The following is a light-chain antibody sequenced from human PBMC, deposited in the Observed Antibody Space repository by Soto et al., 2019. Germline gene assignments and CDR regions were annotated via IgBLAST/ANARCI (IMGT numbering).Light chain of an antibody. CDR1: QRIGSW. Sequence: DIQMTQSPSTLSASVGDRVTITCRASQRIGSWLAWYQQKPGKAPKLLIYDASTLKSGVPSRFSGSGSGSETEFTLTISSLQPDDFATYCCQQFSSYQLTFGGGTKVEIK. CDR2: DAS. CDR3: QQFSSYQLT. J-gene: IGKJ4*01. V-gene: IGKV1-5*01.